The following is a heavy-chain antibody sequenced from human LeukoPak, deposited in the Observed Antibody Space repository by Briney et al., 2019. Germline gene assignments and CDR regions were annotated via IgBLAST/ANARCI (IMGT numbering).Heavy chain of an antibody. V-gene: IGHV3-7*01. Sequence: GGSLRLSCAVSGFTFSRYWMSWVRQAPGKGLEWVANIELDGSRKYYVDSVKGRFTISRDNAKNSLYLQMNSLRAEDTAVYYCARVEDYDILTGFDYWGQGTLVTVSS. CDR1: GFTFSRYW. J-gene: IGHJ4*02. CDR2: IELDGSRK. D-gene: IGHD3-9*01. CDR3: ARVEDYDILTGFDY.